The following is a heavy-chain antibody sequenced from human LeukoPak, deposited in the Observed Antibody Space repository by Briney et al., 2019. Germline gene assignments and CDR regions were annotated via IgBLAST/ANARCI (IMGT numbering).Heavy chain of an antibody. V-gene: IGHV3-48*02. Sequence: PGGSLRLSCAASGFTFSSYGMNWVRQAPGKGLEWVSYISASNTIYYADSVKGRFTISRDNAKNSLYLQMSSLRDEDMAVYYCARRFDSWGQGTLVTVSS. J-gene: IGHJ4*02. CDR2: ISASNTI. CDR3: ARRFDS. CDR1: GFTFSSYG.